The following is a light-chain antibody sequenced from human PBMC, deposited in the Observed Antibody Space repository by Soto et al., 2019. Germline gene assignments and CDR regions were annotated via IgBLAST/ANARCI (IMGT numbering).Light chain of an antibody. CDR3: QQYNNWPPWT. J-gene: IGKJ1*01. Sequence: EIVMTQSPATLSVSPGERATLSCRASQSVSSNLAWYQQKPGQAPRLLIYGASTRATGIPARFSGSGSGTEFTLTINNVQHEDVAIYYCQQYNNWPPWTFGQGTRVEI. CDR2: GAS. CDR1: QSVSSN. V-gene: IGKV3-15*01.